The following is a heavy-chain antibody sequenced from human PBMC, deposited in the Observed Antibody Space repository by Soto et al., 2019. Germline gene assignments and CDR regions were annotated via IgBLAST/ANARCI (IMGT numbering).Heavy chain of an antibody. D-gene: IGHD3-22*01. V-gene: IGHV4-39*01. J-gene: IGHJ5*02. CDR2: IYYSGST. CDR1: GGSISSSSYY. Sequence: PSETLSLTCTVSGGSISSSSYYWGWIRQPPGKGLEWIGSIYYSGSTYYNPSLKSRVTISVDTSKNQFSLKLSSVTAADTAVYYCARQADFRYYDSSGYFYWFDPWGQGTLVTVS. CDR3: ARQADFRYYDSSGYFYWFDP.